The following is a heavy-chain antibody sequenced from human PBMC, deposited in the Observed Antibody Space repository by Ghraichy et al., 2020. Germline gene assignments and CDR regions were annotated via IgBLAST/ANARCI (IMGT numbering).Heavy chain of an antibody. CDR1: NVSITSSSSN. J-gene: IGHJ5*01. CDR2: ISHSGTS. V-gene: IGHV4-39*07. Sequence: SETLSLTCTVSNVSITSSSSNWGWIRQPPGKGLEWIGSISHSGTSYYSPSLKSRATMSLDTSQNQFSLKLNSVTAADTAVYYCARLRRSEFTPSIVSWGHGTLVTVSS. CDR3: ARLRRSEFTPSIVS.